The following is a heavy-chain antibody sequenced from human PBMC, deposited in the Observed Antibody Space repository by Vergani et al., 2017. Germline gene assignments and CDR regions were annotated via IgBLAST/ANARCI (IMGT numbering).Heavy chain of an antibody. CDR2: ISSSSSTI. J-gene: IGHJ4*02. V-gene: IGHV3-48*01. CDR1: GFTFSSYS. D-gene: IGHD1-1*01. Sequence: EVQLLESGGGLVQPGGSLRLSCAASGFTFSSYSMNWVRQAPGKGLEWVSYISSSSSTIYYADSVKGRFTISRDNAKNSLYLQMNSLRAEDTAVYYCARGLDDDRRRSPDDYWGQGTLVTVSS. CDR3: ARGLDDDRRRSPDDY.